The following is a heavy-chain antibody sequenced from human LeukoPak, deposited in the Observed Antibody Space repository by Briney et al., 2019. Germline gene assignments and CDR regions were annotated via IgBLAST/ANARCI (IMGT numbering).Heavy chain of an antibody. J-gene: IGHJ4*02. Sequence: PSETLSPTCAVSGGSISSSNWWSWVRQPPGKGLEWIGEIYHSGSTDYNPSLKSRVTISVDKSKNQFSLKLSSVTAADTAVYYCARLKYYYDSSGYSRLFDYWGQGTLVTVSS. CDR1: GGSISSSNW. CDR2: IYHSGST. CDR3: ARLKYYYDSSGYSRLFDY. D-gene: IGHD3-22*01. V-gene: IGHV4-4*02.